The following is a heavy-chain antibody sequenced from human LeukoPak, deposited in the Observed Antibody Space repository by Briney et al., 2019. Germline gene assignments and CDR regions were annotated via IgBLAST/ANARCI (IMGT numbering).Heavy chain of an antibody. Sequence: GASVKVSCKASGYTVTSYGISWVRRAAGQGLGGRGGISAYNGNTNYANKLQGRVAESTDTATSPTSMDMSSLRSDATAVYYCARTPHTIFGVVTPGYRRWWFDPWGQGPLVTVSS. CDR1: GYTVTSYG. J-gene: IGHJ5*02. V-gene: IGHV1-18*01. CDR3: ARTPHTIFGVVTPGYRRWWFDP. D-gene: IGHD3-3*01. CDR2: ISAYNGNT.